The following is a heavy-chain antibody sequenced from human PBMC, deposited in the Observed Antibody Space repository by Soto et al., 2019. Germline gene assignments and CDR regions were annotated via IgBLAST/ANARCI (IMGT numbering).Heavy chain of an antibody. J-gene: IGHJ4*02. CDR3: AREPQLGEFDY. Sequence: SETLSLTCTVPGGSISSYYWRWIRQPPGKGLVWIGYIYYSGSNNYNPSLKSRVTISVATSKNQFSLKLSSVTAADTAVYYCAREPQLGEFDYWGQGTLVTVSS. CDR2: IYYSGSN. V-gene: IGHV4-59*01. D-gene: IGHD1-1*01. CDR1: GGSISSYY.